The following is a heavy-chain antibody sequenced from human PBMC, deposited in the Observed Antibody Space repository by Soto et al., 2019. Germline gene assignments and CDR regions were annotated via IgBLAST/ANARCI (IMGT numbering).Heavy chain of an antibody. CDR1: GFSFSRFW. Sequence: GGSLRLSCAASGFSFSRFWMSWIRQAPGKGLEWVANIKQDGNEKYFVDSVRGRFTISRDNARNSVYLQMNSLRAEDTAVYYCAKYCEYYDILTGRSDAFDIWGQGTMVTVSS. J-gene: IGHJ3*02. V-gene: IGHV3-7*01. CDR2: IKQDGNEK. CDR3: AKYCEYYDILTGRSDAFDI. D-gene: IGHD3-9*01.